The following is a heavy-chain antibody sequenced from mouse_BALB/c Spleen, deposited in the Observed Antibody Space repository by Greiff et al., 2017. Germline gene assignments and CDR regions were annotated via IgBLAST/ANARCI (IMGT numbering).Heavy chain of an antibody. CDR2: IDPANGNT. D-gene: IGHD1-2*01. Sequence: VQLQQSGAELVKPGASVKLSCTASGFNIKDTYMHWVKQRPEQGLEWIGRIDPANGNTKYDPKFQGKATITADTSSNTAYLQLSSLTSEDTAVYYCASGITTATAMDYWGQGTSVTVSS. CDR3: ASGITTATAMDY. J-gene: IGHJ4*01. V-gene: IGHV14-3*02. CDR1: GFNIKDTY.